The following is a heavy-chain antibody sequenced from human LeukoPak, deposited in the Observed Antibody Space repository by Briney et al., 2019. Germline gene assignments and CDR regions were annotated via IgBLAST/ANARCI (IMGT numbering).Heavy chain of an antibody. CDR3: ARDSGHPWDIVVVPAPGDY. J-gene: IGHJ4*02. Sequence: GGSLRLSCAASGFTFSSYAMHWVRQAPGKGLEWVAVISYDGSNKYYADSVKGRFTISRDNSKNTLYLQMNSPRAEDTAVYYCARDSGHPWDIVVVPAPGDYWGQGTLVTVSS. CDR1: GFTFSSYA. V-gene: IGHV3-30-3*01. D-gene: IGHD2-2*01. CDR2: ISYDGSNK.